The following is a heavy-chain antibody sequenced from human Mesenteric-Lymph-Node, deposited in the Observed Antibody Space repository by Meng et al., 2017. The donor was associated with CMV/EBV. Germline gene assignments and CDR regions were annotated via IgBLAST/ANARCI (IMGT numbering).Heavy chain of an antibody. Sequence: GESLKISCAASGFTFSDYYMSWIRQAPGKGLEWVANIKQDGSEKYYVDSVKGRFTISRDNAKNSLYLQMNSLRAEDTAVYYCARDSSAFFSYYHYFDYWGQGTLVTVSS. J-gene: IGHJ4*02. V-gene: IGHV3-7*01. CDR3: ARDSSAFFSYYHYFDY. CDR2: IKQDGSEK. D-gene: IGHD3-10*01. CDR1: GFTFSDYY.